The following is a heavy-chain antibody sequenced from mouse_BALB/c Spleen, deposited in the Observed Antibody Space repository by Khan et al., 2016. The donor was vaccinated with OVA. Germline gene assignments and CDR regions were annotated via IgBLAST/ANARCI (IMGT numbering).Heavy chain of an antibody. Sequence: VQLQQSGPELVEPGASVKMSCKASGYTFTNYVIHWVKQKPGQGLEWIGYINPDNAGTRYNEKFKDKATLTSDISSTSAYMELLSLTSEDSAVYCGAREASSWDFSFPYWGQGTLVTVSA. CDR2: INPDNAGT. J-gene: IGHJ3*01. D-gene: IGHD4-1*01. V-gene: IGHV1S136*01. CDR3: AREASSWDFSFPY. CDR1: GYTFTNYV.